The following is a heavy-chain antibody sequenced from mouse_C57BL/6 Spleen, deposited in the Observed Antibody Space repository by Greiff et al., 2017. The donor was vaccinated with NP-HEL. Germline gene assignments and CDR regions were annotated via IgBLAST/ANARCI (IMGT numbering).Heavy chain of an antibody. CDR2: ISYDGSN. D-gene: IGHD2-14*01. CDR1: GYSITSGYY. J-gene: IGHJ2*01. CDR3: AREGKVRHYYFDY. Sequence: ESGPGLVKPSQSLSLTCSVTGYSITSGYYWNWIRQFPGNKLEWMGYISYDGSNNYNPSLKNRISITRDTSKNQFFLKLNSVTTEDTATYYCAREGKVRHYYFDYWGQGTTLTVSS. V-gene: IGHV3-6*01.